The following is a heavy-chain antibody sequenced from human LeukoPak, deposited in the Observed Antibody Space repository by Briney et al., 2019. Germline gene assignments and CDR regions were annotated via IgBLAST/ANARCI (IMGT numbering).Heavy chain of an antibody. V-gene: IGHV4-39*01. CDR1: GGSISSSSYY. D-gene: IGHD1-26*01. CDR2: IYYSGST. CDR3: ASLRERSYYARGFDY. J-gene: IGHJ4*02. Sequence: SETLSLTCAVSGGSISSSSYYWGWIRQPPGKGLEWIGSIYYSGSTYYNPSLKSRVTISVDTSKNQFSLKLSSVTAAGTAVYYCASLRERSYYARGFDYWGQGTLVTVSS.